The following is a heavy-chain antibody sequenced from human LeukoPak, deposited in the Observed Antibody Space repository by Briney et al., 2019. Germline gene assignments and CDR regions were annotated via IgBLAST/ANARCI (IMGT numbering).Heavy chain of an antibody. J-gene: IGHJ4*02. Sequence: GGSLRLSCAASGFTFSSYAMSWFRQAPGKGLEWVSAISGSGGSTYYADSVKGRFTISRDNSKNTLYLQMNSLRAEDTAVYYCAPYGSGSAFSDYWGQGTLVTVSS. V-gene: IGHV3-23*01. D-gene: IGHD3-10*01. CDR1: GFTFSSYA. CDR2: ISGSGGST. CDR3: APYGSGSAFSDY.